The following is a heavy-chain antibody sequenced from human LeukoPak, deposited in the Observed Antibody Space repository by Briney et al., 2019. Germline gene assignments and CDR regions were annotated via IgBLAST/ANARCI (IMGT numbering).Heavy chain of an antibody. Sequence: PGGSLRLSCAASGFTFSSYAMSWVRQAPGKGLEWVSAISASGGSTFYADSVKGRFTVSRDNSQNTLYLQMNSLRAEDTALYYCARGYNWFDPWGQGTLVTVSS. CDR2: ISASGGST. CDR3: ARGYNWFDP. CDR1: GFTFSSYA. V-gene: IGHV3-23*01. J-gene: IGHJ5*02.